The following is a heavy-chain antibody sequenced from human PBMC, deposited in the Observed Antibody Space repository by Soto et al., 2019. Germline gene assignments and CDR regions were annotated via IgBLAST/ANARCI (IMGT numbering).Heavy chain of an antibody. CDR3: AKVLSIIVADSFDI. Sequence: QVQLVESGGGVVQPGRSLRLSCAASGFPFSNYDMHWVRQAPGKGLEWVAVISYDGSNKYYADSVKGRCTISRDNSKTTLYLQMNSLRAEDTAVYYCAKVLSIIVADSFDIWGQGTMVTVSS. D-gene: IGHD3-22*01. CDR2: ISYDGSNK. J-gene: IGHJ3*02. CDR1: GFPFSNYD. V-gene: IGHV3-30*18.